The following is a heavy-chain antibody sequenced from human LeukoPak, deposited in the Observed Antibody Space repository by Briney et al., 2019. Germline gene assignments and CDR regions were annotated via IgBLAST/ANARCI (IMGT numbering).Heavy chain of an antibody. Sequence: GGSLRLSCAASGFTVSSYYMTWVRQAPGKGLEWVSVMHSGGSTYYADSVKGRVAISRDNSQNTVFLQMNSVRVEDTAVYYCARSYSNHLFGMDVWGQGTAVIVSS. D-gene: IGHD4-11*01. CDR2: MHSGGST. CDR3: ARSYSNHLFGMDV. J-gene: IGHJ6*02. CDR1: GFTVSSYY. V-gene: IGHV3-66*01.